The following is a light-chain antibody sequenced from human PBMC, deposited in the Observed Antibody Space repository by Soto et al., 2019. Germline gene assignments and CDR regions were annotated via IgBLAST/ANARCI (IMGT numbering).Light chain of an antibody. CDR1: QGISSY. CDR2: DAS. Sequence: AIRMTQSPSTLSASTGDRVTITCRASQGISSYLAWYQQKPGKAPKLLIYDASTLKSGVPSRFSGSGSGTEFTLTISCLQSEDFATYYCQQYYSYPGTFGQGTKVEVK. V-gene: IGKV1-8*01. J-gene: IGKJ1*01. CDR3: QQYYSYPGT.